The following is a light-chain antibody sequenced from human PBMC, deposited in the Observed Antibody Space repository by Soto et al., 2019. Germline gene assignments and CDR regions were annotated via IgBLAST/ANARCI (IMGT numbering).Light chain of an antibody. CDR2: GAS. CDR3: QQYGSSPLT. V-gene: IGKV3-20*01. CDR1: QSVSSSY. J-gene: IGKJ1*01. Sequence: EIVLTQSPGTLSLSPGERATLSCRASQSVSSSYLAWYQQKPGQAPRLLICGASSRATGIPDRFSGSGSGTDFTFTISRLEPEDFAVYYCQQYGSSPLTFGQGTKVEIK.